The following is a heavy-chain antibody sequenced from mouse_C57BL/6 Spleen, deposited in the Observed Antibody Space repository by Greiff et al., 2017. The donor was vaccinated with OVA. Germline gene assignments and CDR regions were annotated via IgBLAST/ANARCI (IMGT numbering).Heavy chain of an antibody. CDR1: GYTFTDYE. J-gene: IGHJ1*03. V-gene: IGHV1-15*01. Sequence: QVQLQQSGAELVRPGASVTLSCKASGYTFTDYEMHWVKQTPVHGLEWIGAIDPETGGTAYNQKFKGKAILTADKSSSTAYMELRSLTSEDSAVYYCTRYYGNPCWYFDGWGTGTTVTVSS. CDR2: IDPETGGT. D-gene: IGHD2-1*01. CDR3: TRYYGNPCWYFDG.